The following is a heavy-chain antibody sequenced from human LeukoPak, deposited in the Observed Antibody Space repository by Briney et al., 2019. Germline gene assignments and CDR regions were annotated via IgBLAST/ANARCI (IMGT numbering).Heavy chain of an antibody. CDR2: IYHSGST. CDR3: ARSDDYGGNLDAFDI. J-gene: IGHJ3*02. CDR1: GGSISSGGYS. V-gene: IGHV4-30-2*01. D-gene: IGHD4-23*01. Sequence: PSQTLSLTCAVSGGSISSGGYSWSWIRQPPGKGLEWIGYIYHSGSTYHNPSLKSRVTISVDRSKNQFSLKLSSVTAADTAVYYCARSDDYGGNLDAFDIWGQGTMVTVSS.